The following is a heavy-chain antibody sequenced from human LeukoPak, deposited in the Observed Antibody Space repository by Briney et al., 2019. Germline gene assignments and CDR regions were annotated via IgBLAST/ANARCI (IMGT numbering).Heavy chain of an antibody. D-gene: IGHD3-22*01. CDR2: INHSGST. CDR1: GGSFGGYY. Sequence: RPSETLSLTCAVYGGSFGGYYWSWIRQPPGKGLEWIGEINHSGSTNYNPSLKSRVTISVDTSKNQFSLKLSSVTAADTAVYYCARGRGPDYYDSSGYYFPFDYWGQGTLVTVSS. CDR3: ARGRGPDYYDSSGYYFPFDY. J-gene: IGHJ4*02. V-gene: IGHV4-34*01.